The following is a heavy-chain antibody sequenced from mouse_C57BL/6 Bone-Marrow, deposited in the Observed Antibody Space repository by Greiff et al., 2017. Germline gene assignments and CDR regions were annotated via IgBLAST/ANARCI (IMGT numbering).Heavy chain of an antibody. CDR2: ISYDGSN. V-gene: IGHV3-6*01. CDR1: GYSITSGYY. J-gene: IGHJ2*01. CDR3: ARDPGFYYYGSSFDY. Sequence: ESGPGLVKPSQSLSLTCSVTGYSITSGYYWNWLRQFPGNKLEWMGYISYDGSNNYNPSLKNRISITRDTSKNQFFLKLNSVTTEDTATYYCARDPGFYYYGSSFDYGGQGTTLTVSS. D-gene: IGHD1-1*01.